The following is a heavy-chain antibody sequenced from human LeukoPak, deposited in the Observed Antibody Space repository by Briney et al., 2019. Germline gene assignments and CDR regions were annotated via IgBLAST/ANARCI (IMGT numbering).Heavy chain of an antibody. CDR2: IYYSGST. Sequence: SETLSLTCTVSGGSISSYYWSWIRQPPGKGLEWIGYIYYSGSTNYNPSLKSRVTISVDTSKNQFSLKLSSVTAADTAVYYCAGGTRGSGTYAFDYWGQGTLVTVSS. J-gene: IGHJ4*02. D-gene: IGHD1-26*01. CDR1: GGSISSYY. V-gene: IGHV4-59*01. CDR3: AGGTRGSGTYAFDY.